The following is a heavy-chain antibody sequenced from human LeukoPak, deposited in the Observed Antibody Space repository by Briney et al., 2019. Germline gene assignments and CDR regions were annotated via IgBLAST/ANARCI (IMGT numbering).Heavy chain of an antibody. J-gene: IGHJ4*02. Sequence: ASVKVSCKASGYTFTSYGISWVRQAPGQGLEWMGWISVYDGNTNYAQKLQGRVTMTTDTSTSTAYMDLRSLGSDDTAVYYCARLEFAGTHYFDYWGQGTLVTVSP. D-gene: IGHD1-1*01. CDR2: ISVYDGNT. CDR3: ARLEFAGTHYFDY. CDR1: GYTFTSYG. V-gene: IGHV1-18*01.